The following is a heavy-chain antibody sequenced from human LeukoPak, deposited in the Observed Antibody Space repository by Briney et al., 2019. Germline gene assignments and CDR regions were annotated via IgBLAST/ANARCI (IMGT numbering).Heavy chain of an antibody. J-gene: IGHJ5*02. CDR2: INAGNGNT. Sequence: ASVKVSCKASGYTFTSYAMHWVRQAPGQRLEWMGWINAGNGNTKYSQKFQGRVTITRDTSASTAYMELSSLRSEDTAVYYCARRGAYCSSTSCCMRLGWFDPWGQGTLVTVSS. V-gene: IGHV1-3*01. CDR1: GYTFTSYA. D-gene: IGHD2-2*01. CDR3: ARRGAYCSSTSCCMRLGWFDP.